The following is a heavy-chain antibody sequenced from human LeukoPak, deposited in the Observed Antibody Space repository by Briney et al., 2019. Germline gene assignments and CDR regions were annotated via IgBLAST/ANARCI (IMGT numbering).Heavy chain of an antibody. D-gene: IGHD3-10*01. CDR1: GGSISSSNW. CDR2: IYHSGST. Sequence: SETLSLTCAVSGGSISSSNWWSWVRQPPGKGLEWIGEIYHSGSTNYNPSLKSRVTISVDTSKNQFSLKLSSVTAADTAVYYCATTWSREAAFDIWGQGTMVTVSS. J-gene: IGHJ3*02. V-gene: IGHV4-4*02. CDR3: ATTWSREAAFDI.